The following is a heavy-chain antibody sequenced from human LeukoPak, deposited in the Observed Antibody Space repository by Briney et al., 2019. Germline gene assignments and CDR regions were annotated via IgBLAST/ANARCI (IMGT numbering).Heavy chain of an antibody. Sequence: GASVKVSCKASGGTFSSYAISWVRQAPGQGLEWMGGIIPIFGTANYAQKFQGRVTITADESTSTAYMELSSLRSEGTAVYYCARAAGTIFVTHSPMRWDLDYWGQGTLVTVSS. D-gene: IGHD3-9*01. J-gene: IGHJ4*02. CDR2: IIPIFGTA. CDR3: ARAAGTIFVTHSPMRWDLDY. CDR1: GGTFSSYA. V-gene: IGHV1-69*13.